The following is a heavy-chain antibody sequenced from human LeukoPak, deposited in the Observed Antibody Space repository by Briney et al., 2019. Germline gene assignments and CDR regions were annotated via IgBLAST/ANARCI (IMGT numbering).Heavy chain of an antibody. Sequence: GGSLRLSCSASGFTFSSYAMHWVRQAPGKGLEYVSAISSNGGSTYYADSVKGRFTISRDNSKNTLYLQMSSLRAEDTGVYYCVKSVRGLEMATIAFDYWGQGTLVTVSS. D-gene: IGHD5-24*01. CDR3: VKSVRGLEMATIAFDY. V-gene: IGHV3-64D*06. CDR1: GFTFSSYA. CDR2: ISSNGGST. J-gene: IGHJ4*02.